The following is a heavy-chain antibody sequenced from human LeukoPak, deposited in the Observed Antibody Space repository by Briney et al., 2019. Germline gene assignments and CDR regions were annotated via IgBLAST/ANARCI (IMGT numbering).Heavy chain of an antibody. J-gene: IGHJ4*02. D-gene: IGHD6-19*01. CDR3: ARGSSWYSSGWIDY. V-gene: IGHV3-48*01. CDR1: GFTFSSYS. Sequence: GGSLRLSCAASGFTFSSYSMNWVRQAPGGGLEWVSYISSSSSTIYYADSVKGRFTISRDNAKNSLYLQMNSLRAEDTAVYYCARGSSWYSSGWIDYWGQGTLVTVSS. CDR2: ISSSSSTI.